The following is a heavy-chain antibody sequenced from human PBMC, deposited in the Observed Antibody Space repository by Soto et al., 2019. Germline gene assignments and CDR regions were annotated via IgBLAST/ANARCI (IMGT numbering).Heavy chain of an antibody. CDR3: AKVLAGGYDGGGDY. D-gene: IGHD3-9*01. J-gene: IGHJ4*02. CDR1: GFTFSNYA. V-gene: IGHV3-23*01. CDR2: ISVSGGRT. Sequence: EVQLLESGGGLVQPGGSLRLSCVASGFTFSNYAMAWVRQAPGKGLEWVSTISVSGGRTYYADSVKGRFSISRDNSKNTLYLQMNSLRGEDTAIYYCAKVLAGGYDGGGDYWGQGTLVSVSS.